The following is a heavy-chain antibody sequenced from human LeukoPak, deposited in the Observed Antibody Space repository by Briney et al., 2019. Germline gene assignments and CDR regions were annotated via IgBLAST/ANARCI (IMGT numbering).Heavy chain of an antibody. D-gene: IGHD3-9*01. CDR2: IYYSGST. Sequence: SETLSLTCAVYGGSFSGYYWSWIRQPPGKGLEWIGYIYYSGSTNYNPSLKSRVTISVDTSKNQFSLKLSSVTAADTAVYYCARELRYFDWLLPDYWGQGTLVTVSS. CDR3: ARELRYFDWLLPDY. CDR1: GGSFSGYY. J-gene: IGHJ4*02. V-gene: IGHV4-59*01.